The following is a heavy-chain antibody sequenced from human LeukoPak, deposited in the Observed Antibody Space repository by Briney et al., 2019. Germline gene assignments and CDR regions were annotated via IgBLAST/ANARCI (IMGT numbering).Heavy chain of an antibody. Sequence: NPSETLSLTCTVSGGSISSGGYYWSWIRQHPGKGLEWTGYIYYSGSTYYNPSLKSRVTISVDTSKNQFSLKLSSVTAADTAVYYCARAFPATYYFDYWGQGTLVTVSS. J-gene: IGHJ4*02. CDR2: IYYSGST. D-gene: IGHD2-2*01. CDR1: GGSISSGGYY. V-gene: IGHV4-31*03. CDR3: ARAFPATYYFDY.